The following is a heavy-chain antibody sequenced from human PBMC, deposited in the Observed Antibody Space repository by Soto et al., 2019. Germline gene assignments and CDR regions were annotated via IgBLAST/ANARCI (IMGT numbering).Heavy chain of an antibody. J-gene: IGHJ6*02. CDR1: GFTFSSYG. V-gene: IGHV3-30*18. CDR2: ISYDGSNK. CDR3: AKTIRGDRRGAASYYYYALDV. D-gene: IGHD3-16*01. Sequence: GGSLRLSCAASGFTFSSYGLHWVRQAPGKGLEWVTLISYDGSNKYYADSVKGRFTISRDNSKNTLYLQMNSLRPEDTAVYYCAKTIRGDRRGAASYYYYALDVWGQGTTVTVSS.